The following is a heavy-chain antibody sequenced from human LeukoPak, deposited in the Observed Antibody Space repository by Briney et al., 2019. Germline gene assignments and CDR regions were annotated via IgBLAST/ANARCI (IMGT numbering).Heavy chain of an antibody. CDR2: IRYDGSSK. Sequence: GGSLRLSCAASGFTYSSYGMNWVRQAPGKGLEWVTFIRYDGSSKYYADSVKGRFTISRDNSKNTVYLQMNSLRAEDTAVYYCARMSHIATAGTLFFDYWGQGTLVTVSS. CDR1: GFTYSSYG. J-gene: IGHJ4*02. D-gene: IGHD6-25*01. CDR3: ARMSHIATAGTLFFDY. V-gene: IGHV3-30*02.